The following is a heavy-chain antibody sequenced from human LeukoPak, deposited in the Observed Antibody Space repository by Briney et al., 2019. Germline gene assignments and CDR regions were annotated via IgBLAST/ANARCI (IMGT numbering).Heavy chain of an antibody. Sequence: GASVKVSCKASGGTFSSYAISWVRQAPGQGLEWMGRIIPILGIANYAQKFQGRVTITADKSTSTAYMELSSLRSEDTAVYYCARVDCSSTSCYTTPFRYYYYGMDVWGQGTTVTVSS. CDR2: IIPILGIA. CDR3: ARVDCSSTSCYTTPFRYYYYGMDV. J-gene: IGHJ6*02. V-gene: IGHV1-69*04. CDR1: GGTFSSYA. D-gene: IGHD2-2*02.